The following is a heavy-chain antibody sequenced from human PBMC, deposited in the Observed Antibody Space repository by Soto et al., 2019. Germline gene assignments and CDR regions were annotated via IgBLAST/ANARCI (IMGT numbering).Heavy chain of an antibody. D-gene: IGHD2-15*01. V-gene: IGHV3-33*01. CDR3: AREEGYCSGGSCHYYYYMDV. J-gene: IGHJ6*03. CDR1: GFTFSSYG. Sequence: GGSLRLSCAASGFTFSSYGMHWVRQAPGKGLEWVAVIWYDGSNKYYADSVKGRFTISRDNSKNTLYLQMNSLRAEDTAVYYCAREEGYCSGGSCHYYYYMDVWGKGTTVTVSS. CDR2: IWYDGSNK.